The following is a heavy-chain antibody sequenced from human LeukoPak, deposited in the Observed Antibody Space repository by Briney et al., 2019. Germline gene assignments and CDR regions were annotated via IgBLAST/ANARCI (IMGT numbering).Heavy chain of an antibody. CDR3: ARGRLVGATSYFDY. J-gene: IGHJ4*02. Sequence: SETLSLTCAVYGGSFSGYYSSWIRQPPGKGLEWIGEINHSGSTNYNPSLKSRVTISVDTSKNQFSLKLSSVTAADTAVYYCARGRLVGATSYFDYWGQGTLVTVSS. V-gene: IGHV4-34*01. CDR2: INHSGST. D-gene: IGHD1-26*01. CDR1: GGSFSGYY.